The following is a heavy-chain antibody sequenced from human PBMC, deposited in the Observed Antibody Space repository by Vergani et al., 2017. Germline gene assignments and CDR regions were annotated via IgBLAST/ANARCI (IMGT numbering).Heavy chain of an antibody. CDR3: ARALWFGELLNWYFDL. Sequence: EVQLVESGGGVVRPGGSLRLSCAASGFTFDDYGMSWVRHAPGKGLEWVSGINWNGGSTGYADSVKGRFTISRDNGKNSLYLQMNSLRAEDTALYYCARALWFGELLNWYFDLWGRGTLVTVSS. CDR1: GFTFDDYG. CDR2: INWNGGST. J-gene: IGHJ2*01. D-gene: IGHD3-10*01. V-gene: IGHV3-20*04.